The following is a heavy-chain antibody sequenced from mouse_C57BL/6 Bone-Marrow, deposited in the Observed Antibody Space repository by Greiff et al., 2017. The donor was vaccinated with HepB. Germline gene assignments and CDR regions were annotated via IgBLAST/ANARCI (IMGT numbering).Heavy chain of an antibody. CDR3: TRLSYYYGSSPYYFDY. V-gene: IGHV6-6*01. CDR2: IRNKANNHAT. D-gene: IGHD1-1*01. Sequence: EVKLEESGGGLVQPGGSMKLSCAASGFTFSDAWMDWVRQSPEKGLEWVAEIRNKANNHATYYAESVKGRFTISRDDSKSSVYLQMNSLRAEDTGIYYCTRLSYYYGSSPYYFDYWGQGTTLTVSS. J-gene: IGHJ2*01. CDR1: GFTFSDAW.